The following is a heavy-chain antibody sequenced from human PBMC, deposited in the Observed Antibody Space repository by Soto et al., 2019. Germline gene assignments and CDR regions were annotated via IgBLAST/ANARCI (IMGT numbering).Heavy chain of an antibody. CDR2: IYYSGST. J-gene: IGHJ6*02. D-gene: IGHD3-3*01. Sequence: SETLSLTFTVSGGSISSSSYYWGWIRQPPGKGLEWIGSIYYSGSTYYNPSLKSRVTISVDTSKNQFSLKLSSVTAADTAVYYCARIDGVAVYYYGMDVWGQGTTVTVSS. CDR1: GGSISSSSYY. V-gene: IGHV4-39*01. CDR3: ARIDGVAVYYYGMDV.